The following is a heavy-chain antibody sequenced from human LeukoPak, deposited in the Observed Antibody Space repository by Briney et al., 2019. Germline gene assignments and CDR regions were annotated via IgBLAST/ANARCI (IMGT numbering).Heavy chain of an antibody. V-gene: IGHV3-30-3*01. J-gene: IGHJ4*02. Sequence: GGSLRLSCAASGFTFSSYAMHWVRQAPGKGLEWVAVISYDGSNKYYADSVKGRFTISRDNSKNTLYLQMNSLRAEDTAVYYCARVTGVRFLEWYPYFDYWGRGTLVTVSS. CDR2: ISYDGSNK. CDR1: GFTFSSYA. CDR3: ARVTGVRFLEWYPYFDY. D-gene: IGHD3-3*01.